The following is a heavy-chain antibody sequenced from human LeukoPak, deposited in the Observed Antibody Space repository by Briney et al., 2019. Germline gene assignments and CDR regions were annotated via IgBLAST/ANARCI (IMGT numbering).Heavy chain of an antibody. J-gene: IGHJ4*02. CDR3: ASESYYYGSGSYVDY. CDR1: GGSISSGSYY. D-gene: IGHD3-10*01. Sequence: PSQTLSLTCTVSGGSISSGSYYWSWIRQPAGKGLEWIGRIYTGGSTNYNPSLKSRVTISVDTSKNQFSLKLSSVTAADTAVYYCASESYYYGSGSYVDYWGQGTLVTVSS. CDR2: IYTGGST. V-gene: IGHV4-61*02.